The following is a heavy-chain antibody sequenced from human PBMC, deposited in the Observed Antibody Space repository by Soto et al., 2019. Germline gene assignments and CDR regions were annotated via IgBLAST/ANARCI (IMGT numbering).Heavy chain of an antibody. V-gene: IGHV1-3*01. CDR2: INAGNGNT. J-gene: IGHJ6*02. CDR1: GYTFTSYA. D-gene: IGHD5-18*01. Sequence: ASVKVSCKASGYTFTSYAMHWVRQAPGQRLEWMGWINAGNGNTKYSQKFQGRVTITRDTSASTAYMELSSLRSDDTAVYYCARDPGIQLRGWYYYGMDVWGQGTTVTVSS. CDR3: ARDPGIQLRGWYYYGMDV.